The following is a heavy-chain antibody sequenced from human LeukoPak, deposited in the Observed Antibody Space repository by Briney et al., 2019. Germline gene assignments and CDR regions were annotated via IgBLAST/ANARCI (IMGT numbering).Heavy chain of an antibody. J-gene: IGHJ5*02. V-gene: IGHV3-33*01. Sequence: GGSLRLSCAASGFTFSSYGMHWVRQAPGKGLEWVAVIWYDGSNKYSVDSVKGRFTISRDNSKNTLYLQMSSLRAEDTAVYYCARPRGAAAGTFGFDPWGQGTLVTVSS. CDR2: IWYDGSNK. D-gene: IGHD6-13*01. CDR1: GFTFSSYG. CDR3: ARPRGAAAGTFGFDP.